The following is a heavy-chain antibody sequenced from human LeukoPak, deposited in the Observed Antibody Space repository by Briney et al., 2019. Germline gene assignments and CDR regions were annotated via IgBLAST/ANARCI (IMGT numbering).Heavy chain of an antibody. Sequence: GGSLRLSCAASGFTFSSYSMSWVRQAPSKGLALVSYISCSSRTIYYADSVKGRFTISRDNAKNSLYLPMNSLRAEDTAVYYCARDHASAATYYFDYWGQGTLVTVSS. CDR2: ISCSSRTI. D-gene: IGHD2-15*01. J-gene: IGHJ4*02. V-gene: IGHV3-48*01. CDR1: GFTFSSYS. CDR3: ARDHASAATYYFDY.